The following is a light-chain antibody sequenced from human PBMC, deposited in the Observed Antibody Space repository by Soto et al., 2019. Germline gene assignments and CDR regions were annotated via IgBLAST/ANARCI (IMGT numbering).Light chain of an antibody. CDR1: QSISSY. V-gene: IGKV1-39*01. CDR3: QQSYSTPFT. Sequence: DIQLTQSPSSLSASVGDRVTITCRASQSISSYLNWYKQKPGKAPNLLIYAASSLQSGVPSRFSGSGSGTDFTLAISSLQPEDFATYYCQQSYSTPFTFGGGTKVEIK. J-gene: IGKJ4*01. CDR2: AAS.